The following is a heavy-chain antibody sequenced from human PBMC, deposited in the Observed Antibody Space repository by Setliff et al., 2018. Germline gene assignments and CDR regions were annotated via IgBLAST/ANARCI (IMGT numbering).Heavy chain of an antibody. Sequence: SETLSLTCTVSGGSISSYYWSWIRQPAGKGLEWIGRIYTSGSTNYNPSLKSRVTMSVGTSKNQFSLKLSSVTAADTAVYYCAREQWLDPPGYYYMDVWAKGTTVTVSS. D-gene: IGHD6-19*01. CDR2: IYTSGST. V-gene: IGHV4-4*07. J-gene: IGHJ6*03. CDR3: AREQWLDPPGYYYMDV. CDR1: GGSISSYY.